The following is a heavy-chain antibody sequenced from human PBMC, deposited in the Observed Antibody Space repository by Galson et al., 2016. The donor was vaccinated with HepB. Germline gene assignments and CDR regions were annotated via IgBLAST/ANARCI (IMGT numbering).Heavy chain of an antibody. J-gene: IGHJ4*02. CDR1: GGSISSSHYY. Sequence: TLSLTCTVSGGSISSSHYYCGWIRQPPGKGLEWIRNVYYSGSTYYNPSPKSRVTISVDTSKNQFSLKLTSVTAADTAVYYCATYLGGIVRASDYWGQGTLVTVSS. CDR2: VYYSGST. CDR3: ATYLGGIVRASDY. V-gene: IGHV4-39*01. D-gene: IGHD1-26*01.